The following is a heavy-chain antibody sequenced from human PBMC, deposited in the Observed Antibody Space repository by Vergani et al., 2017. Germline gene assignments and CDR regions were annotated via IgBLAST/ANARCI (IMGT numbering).Heavy chain of an antibody. CDR2: IYPADSDT. Sequence: EVELVQAGPEMRKPGESLKTSCKGSEYIFGNYWIGWVRQMPGKGLEWMGIIYPADSDTSYSPSFQGQVTISADKSISTAFLQWDSLKASDTALYYCARHTTYTDSWGQGTLVTVSS. J-gene: IGHJ4*02. CDR1: EYIFGNYW. CDR3: ARHTTYTDS. V-gene: IGHV5-51*01. D-gene: IGHD1-1*01.